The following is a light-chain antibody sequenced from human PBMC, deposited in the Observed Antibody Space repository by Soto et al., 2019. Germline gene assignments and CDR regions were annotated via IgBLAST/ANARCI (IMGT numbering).Light chain of an antibody. V-gene: IGKV3-20*01. CDR2: GAS. CDR3: QQYGHSPWT. J-gene: IGKJ1*01. Sequence: EIVLTQYTGTLSLSPGERATLSCRASQSLSSGFLAWYQQKPGQAPRLLIYGASTRATGIPDRFSGSGSRTDFTLTINRLEPEDFAVFYCQQYGHSPWTFGQVTKVDIK. CDR1: QSLSSGF.